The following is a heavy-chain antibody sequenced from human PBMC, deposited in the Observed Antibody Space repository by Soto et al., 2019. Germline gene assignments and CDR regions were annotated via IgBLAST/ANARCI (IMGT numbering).Heavy chain of an antibody. D-gene: IGHD2-21*01. J-gene: IGHJ4*02. V-gene: IGHV3-33*01. CDR2: IWYDGSNK. CDR3: AGEAIPTQHYFDY. CDR1: GFTFSSYG. Sequence: GSLSLSCAASGFTFSSYGMHWVRQAPGKGLEWVAVIWYDGSNKYYAGSVKGRFTISRDNSKNTLYLQMNSLRAEDTAVYYCAGEAIPTQHYFDYWGQGTLVTVSS.